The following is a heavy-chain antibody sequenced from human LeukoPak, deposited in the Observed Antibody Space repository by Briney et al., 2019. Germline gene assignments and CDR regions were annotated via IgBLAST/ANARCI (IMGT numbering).Heavy chain of an antibody. Sequence: SETLSLTCTVSGYSISSGYYWGWIRQPPGKGLEWIGNIYYSGSTYYNPSLKSRVTISVDTSKNQFSLTLNSVTAADTAVYYCARAAVLRGVRHFDLWGRSTLVTVSS. J-gene: IGHJ2*01. CDR1: GYSISSGYY. D-gene: IGHD3-10*01. V-gene: IGHV4-38-2*02. CDR2: IYYSGST. CDR3: ARAAVLRGVRHFDL.